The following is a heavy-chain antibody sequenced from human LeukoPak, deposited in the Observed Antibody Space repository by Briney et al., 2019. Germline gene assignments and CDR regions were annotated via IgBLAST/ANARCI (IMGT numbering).Heavy chain of an antibody. J-gene: IGHJ3*02. D-gene: IGHD6-6*01. Sequence: ASVKVSCKASGYTFTSYGISWVRQAPGQGLEWMGWTSAYNGNTNYAQKLQGRVTMTTDTSTSTAYMELRSLRSDDTAVYYCARDRSGYSSSGDAFDIWGQGTMVTVSS. CDR1: GYTFTSYG. CDR2: TSAYNGNT. V-gene: IGHV1-18*01. CDR3: ARDRSGYSSSGDAFDI.